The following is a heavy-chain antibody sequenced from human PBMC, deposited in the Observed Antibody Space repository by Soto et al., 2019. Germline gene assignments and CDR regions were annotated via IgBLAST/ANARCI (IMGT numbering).Heavy chain of an antibody. CDR1: GYTFTSYG. J-gene: IGHJ6*02. D-gene: IGHD4-4*01. Sequence: QVQLVQSGAEVKKPGASVKVSCKASGYTFTSYGISWVRQAPGQGLEWMGWISAYNGNTNYAQKLQGRVTMTTDTATSTAYRELRSLRSDDTAVYYSARASLQLTYYYYYGMDVWGQGTTVTVSS. CDR3: ARASLQLTYYYYYGMDV. CDR2: ISAYNGNT. V-gene: IGHV1-18*01.